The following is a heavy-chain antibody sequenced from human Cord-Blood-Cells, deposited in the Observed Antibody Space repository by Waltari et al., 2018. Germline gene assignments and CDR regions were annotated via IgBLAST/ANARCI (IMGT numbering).Heavy chain of an antibody. CDR1: GGTFSSHA. Sequence: QVQLVQSGAEVKKPGSSVKVSCKASGGTFSSHAISWVGQAPGKGPEWMGWIIPIFGTANYAQKFQGRVTITADESTSTAYMELSSLRSEDTAVYYCARDQGGAYCGGDCYFAYWGQGTLVTVSS. CDR2: IIPIFGTA. J-gene: IGHJ4*02. D-gene: IGHD2-21*02. CDR3: ARDQGGAYCGGDCYFAY. V-gene: IGHV1-69*01.